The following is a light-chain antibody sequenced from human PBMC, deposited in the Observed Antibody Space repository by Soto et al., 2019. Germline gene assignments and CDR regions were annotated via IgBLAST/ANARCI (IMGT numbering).Light chain of an antibody. CDR3: LQDYSYPWT. CDR1: QGIRYD. J-gene: IGKJ1*01. Sequence: AIQMTQSPSSLSASVGDRVTITCRASQGIRYDLGWYQQKPGKAPKLLIYASSRLQSGVPSRFIGSGSGTDFTLTISILQPEDFATYYCLQDYSYPWTFGQGTKVEIK. V-gene: IGKV1-6*01. CDR2: ASS.